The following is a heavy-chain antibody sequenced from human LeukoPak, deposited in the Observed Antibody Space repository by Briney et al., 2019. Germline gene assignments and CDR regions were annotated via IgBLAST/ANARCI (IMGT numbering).Heavy chain of an antibody. D-gene: IGHD1-7*01. J-gene: IGHJ4*02. CDR2: IIPILGIA. Sequence: SVKVSCKASGGTFSSYTISWVRRAPGLGLEWMGRIIPILGIANYAQKFQGRVTITADKSTSTAYMELSSLRSEDTAVYYCARGTTGTTAFFYFDYWGQGTLVTVSS. V-gene: IGHV1-69*02. CDR1: GGTFSSYT. CDR3: ARGTTGTTAFFYFDY.